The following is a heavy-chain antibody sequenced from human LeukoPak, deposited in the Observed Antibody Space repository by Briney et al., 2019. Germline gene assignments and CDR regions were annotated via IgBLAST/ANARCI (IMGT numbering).Heavy chain of an antibody. J-gene: IGHJ4*02. CDR1: AGSINSGGYF. CDR3: ARYHCGSTYCPGVDF. Sequence: PSETLSLTCTVSAGSINSGGYFWTSVRQHPGEGLEWVGYIWNSGNSYYNPSLSSRVIISADSSKSTFSLKLSSVTAADTAVYYCARYHCGSTYCPGVDFYGQGTLVTVSS. CDR2: IWNSGNS. V-gene: IGHV4-31*03. D-gene: IGHD2-2*01.